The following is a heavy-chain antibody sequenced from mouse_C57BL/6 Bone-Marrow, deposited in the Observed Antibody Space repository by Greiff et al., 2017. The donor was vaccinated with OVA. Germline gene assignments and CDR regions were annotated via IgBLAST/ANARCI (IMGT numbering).Heavy chain of an antibody. CDR3: ASSNWGFSAWFAY. CDR2: IYPGGGYT. V-gene: IGHV1-63*01. D-gene: IGHD4-1*01. Sequence: QVQLQQSGAELVRPGTSVKMSCKASGYTFTNYWIGWAKQRPGHGLEWIGDIYPGGGYTNYNEKFKGKATLTADKSSSTAYMQFSSLTSEDSAIYYCASSNWGFSAWFAYWGQGTLVTVSA. J-gene: IGHJ3*01. CDR1: GYTFTNYW.